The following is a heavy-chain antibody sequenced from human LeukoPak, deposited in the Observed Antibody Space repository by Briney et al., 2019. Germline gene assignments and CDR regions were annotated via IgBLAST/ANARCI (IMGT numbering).Heavy chain of an antibody. CDR2: IIPIFGTA. V-gene: IGHV1-69*13. CDR3: ARDGADYYYDSSGYYYYYYGMDV. CDR1: VGTFSSYA. Sequence: SVKVSCKASVGTFSSYAISWVRQAPGHGVEWMGGIIPIFGTANYAQKFQGRGTITADESTSTAYLGLSSMRSEDTAVYYCARDGADYYYDSSGYYYYYYGMDVWGQGTTVTVSS. D-gene: IGHD3-22*01. J-gene: IGHJ6*02.